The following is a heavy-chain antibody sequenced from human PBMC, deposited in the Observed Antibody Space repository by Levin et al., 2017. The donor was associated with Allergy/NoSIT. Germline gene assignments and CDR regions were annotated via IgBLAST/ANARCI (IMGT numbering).Heavy chain of an antibody. CDR2: INPNSGGT. V-gene: IGHV1-2*06. CDR3: ARTCSGGTCYYDY. Sequence: ASVKVSCKASGYTFTDYYMHWVRQAPGQGLEWMGRINPNSGGTTYAQNFQGRVTMTRDTSISTAYMELSSLRSDDTAVYYCARTCSGGTCYYDYWGQGTLVTVSS. J-gene: IGHJ4*02. CDR1: GYTFTDYY. D-gene: IGHD2-15*01.